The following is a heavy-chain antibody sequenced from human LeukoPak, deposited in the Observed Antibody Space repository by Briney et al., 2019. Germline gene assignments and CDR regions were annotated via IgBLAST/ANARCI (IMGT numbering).Heavy chain of an antibody. Sequence: GGSLRLSCAASGFTFSSYAMHWVRQAPGKGLEWVAVISYDGSNKYYADSVKGRFTISRDNSKNTLYLQMNSLRAEDTAVYYCARALDYGDAFDIWGQGTMVTVSS. CDR1: GFTFSSYA. CDR3: ARALDYGDAFDI. CDR2: ISYDGSNK. D-gene: IGHD4-17*01. V-gene: IGHV3-30*04. J-gene: IGHJ3*02.